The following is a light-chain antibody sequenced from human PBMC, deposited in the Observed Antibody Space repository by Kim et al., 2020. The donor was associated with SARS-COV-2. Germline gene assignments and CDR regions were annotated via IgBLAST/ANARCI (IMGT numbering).Light chain of an antibody. J-gene: IGLJ2*01. V-gene: IGLV3-1*01. CDR1: KLDRKY. CDR2: QDS. CDR3: QAWDSGTVV. Sequence: SYELTQPPSVSVSPGQTASVSCSGDKLDRKYVSWYQQKPGQSPVLVIRQDSQRPSGIPERFSGSNSGTTATLTISGTQPVDEGDYYCQAWDSGTVVFGGGTQLTVL.